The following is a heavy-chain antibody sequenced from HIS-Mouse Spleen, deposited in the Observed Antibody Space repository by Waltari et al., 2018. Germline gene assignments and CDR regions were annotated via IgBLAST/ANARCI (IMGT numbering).Heavy chain of an antibody. Sequence: QLQLLESGPGLVTPSQTLSLTCTVAGGSISTSSYSWCWVRHPPGKGLEWIGSIYYSGSTYYNPSLKSRVTISVDTSKNQFSLKLSSVTAADTAVYYCAREIPYSSSWYDWYFDLWGRGTLVTVSS. CDR3: AREIPYSSSWYDWYFDL. CDR1: GGSISTSSYS. CDR2: IYYSGST. D-gene: IGHD6-13*01. J-gene: IGHJ2*01. V-gene: IGHV4-39*07.